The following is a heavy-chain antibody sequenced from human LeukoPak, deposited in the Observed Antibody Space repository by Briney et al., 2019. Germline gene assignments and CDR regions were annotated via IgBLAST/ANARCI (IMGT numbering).Heavy chain of an antibody. CDR2: IWHDGSNK. D-gene: IGHD5-24*01. V-gene: IGHV3-30*02. CDR1: GFTFSDYG. J-gene: IGHJ4*02. Sequence: GGSLRLSCAASGFTFSDYGMHWVRQAPGKGLEWVAVIWHDGSNKYYADSLKGRFTISRDNSKNTVFLQMNSLRGEDTAVYYCAKGHSNGYYYFDSWGQGTLVTVSS. CDR3: AKGHSNGYYYFDS.